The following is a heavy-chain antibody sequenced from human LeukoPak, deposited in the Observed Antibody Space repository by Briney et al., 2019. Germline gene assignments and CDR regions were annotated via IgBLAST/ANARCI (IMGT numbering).Heavy chain of an antibody. J-gene: IGHJ3*02. Sequence: PGGSLRLSCAASGFTFSSYEMNWVRQAPGKGLEWVSYISSSGSTIYYADSVKGRFTISRDNAKNSLYLQMNSLRAEDTAAYYCAREELWFGELSVAAFDIWGQGTMVTVSS. CDR1: GFTFSSYE. D-gene: IGHD3-10*01. CDR3: AREELWFGELSVAAFDI. V-gene: IGHV3-48*03. CDR2: ISSSGSTI.